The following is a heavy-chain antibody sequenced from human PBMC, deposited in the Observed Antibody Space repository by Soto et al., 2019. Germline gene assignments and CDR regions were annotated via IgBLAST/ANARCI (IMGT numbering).Heavy chain of an antibody. Sequence: ASVKVSCKASGYTFTSYGISWVRQAPGQGLEWMGWISAYNGNTNYAQKLQGRVTMTTDTSTSTAYMELRSLRSDDTAVYYCARDLDSSGYYCLGYCGQGTLVTVPS. CDR3: ARDLDSSGYYCLGY. D-gene: IGHD3-22*01. CDR2: ISAYNGNT. CDR1: GYTFTSYG. J-gene: IGHJ4*02. V-gene: IGHV1-18*01.